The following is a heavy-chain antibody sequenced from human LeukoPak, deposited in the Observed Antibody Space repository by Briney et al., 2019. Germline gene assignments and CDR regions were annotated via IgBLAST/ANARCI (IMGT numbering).Heavy chain of an antibody. V-gene: IGHV2-70*18. Sequence: TLSLTCAVSGGSISSYYWSWLRQPPGKALEWLARIDWDDDKYYSTSLKIRLTISKDTSKNQVVLTMTIMDPVDTATYYCARMSSIAVAHDYWGQGTLVTVSS. CDR3: ARMSSIAVAHDY. CDR1: GGSISSYYW. J-gene: IGHJ4*02. CDR2: IDWDDDK. D-gene: IGHD6-19*01.